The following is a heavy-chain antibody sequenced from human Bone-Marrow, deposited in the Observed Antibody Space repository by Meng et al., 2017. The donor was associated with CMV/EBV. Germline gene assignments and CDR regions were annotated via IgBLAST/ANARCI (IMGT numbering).Heavy chain of an antibody. J-gene: IGHJ4*02. V-gene: IGHV4-34*01. CDR2: INHSGST. CDR1: GGSFSGYY. Sequence: SETLSLTCAVYGGSFSGYYWSWIRQPPGKGLEWIGEINHSGSTNYNPSLKSRVTISVDTSKNQFSLKLSSVTAADTAVYYCARITMIVVVPYYFDYWAQGTLVTVSS. CDR3: ARITMIVVVPYYFDY. D-gene: IGHD3-22*01.